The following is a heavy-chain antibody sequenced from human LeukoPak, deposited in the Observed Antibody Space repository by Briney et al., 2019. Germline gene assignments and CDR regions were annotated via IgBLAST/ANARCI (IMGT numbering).Heavy chain of an antibody. CDR1: GGSMSGYF. D-gene: IGHD6-13*01. J-gene: IGHJ1*01. V-gene: IGHV4-59*01. CDR3: ARSITSSWYGDFQH. CDR2: IYYSGST. Sequence: SETLSLTCTVSGGSMSGYFWSWVRQPPGKGLEWIGYIYYSGSTNYNPSLKSRVTISVDTSKNQFSLKLSSVTAADTAVYYCARSITSSWYGDFQHWGQGTLVTVAS.